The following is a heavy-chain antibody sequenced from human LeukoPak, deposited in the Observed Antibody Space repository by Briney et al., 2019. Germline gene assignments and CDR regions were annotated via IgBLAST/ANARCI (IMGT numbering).Heavy chain of an antibody. CDR3: ARQYCSGGSCYGWFDP. Sequence: SETLSLTCTVSGGSISSSSYYWGWIRQPPGTGLEWIGSIYYSGSTYYNPSLKSRVTISVDTSKNQFSLKLSSVTAADTAVYYCARQYCSGGSCYGWFDPWGQGTLVTVSS. J-gene: IGHJ5*02. CDR1: GGSISSSSYY. D-gene: IGHD2-15*01. V-gene: IGHV4-39*01. CDR2: IYYSGST.